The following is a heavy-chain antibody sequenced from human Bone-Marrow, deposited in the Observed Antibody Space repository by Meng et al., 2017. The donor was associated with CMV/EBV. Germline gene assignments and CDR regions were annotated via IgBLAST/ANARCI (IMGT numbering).Heavy chain of an antibody. V-gene: IGHV4-39*07. Sequence: SETLSLSCTVSGGSISSSSYYWGWIRQPPGKGLEWIGSIYYSGSTYYNPSLKSRVTISVDTSKNQFSLKLSSVTAADTAVYYCASRDSSGSDYWRQGTLVTVSS. CDR2: IYYSGST. D-gene: IGHD3-22*01. CDR1: GGSISSSSYY. J-gene: IGHJ4*02. CDR3: ASRDSSGSDY.